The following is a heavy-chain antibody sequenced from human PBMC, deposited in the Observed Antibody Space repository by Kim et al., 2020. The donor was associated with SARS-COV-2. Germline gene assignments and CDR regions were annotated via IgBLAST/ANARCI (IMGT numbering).Heavy chain of an antibody. CDR1: GYTFTGYY. J-gene: IGHJ4*02. CDR2: INPNSGGT. V-gene: IGHV1-2*04. D-gene: IGHD2-15*01. Sequence: ASVKVSCKASGYTFTGYYMHWVRQAPGQGLEWMGWINPNSGGTNYAQKFQGWVTMTRDTSISTAYMELSRLRSDDTAVYYCARGGYCSGGSCYSDALGYWGQGTLVTVSS. CDR3: ARGGYCSGGSCYSDALGY.